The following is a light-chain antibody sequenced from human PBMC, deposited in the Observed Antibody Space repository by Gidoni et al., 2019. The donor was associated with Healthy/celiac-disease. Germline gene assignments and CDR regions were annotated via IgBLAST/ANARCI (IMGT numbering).Light chain of an antibody. CDR2: EVS. Sequence: QPALTQPASVSGSPGHSLPISCTGTSSDVGSYNDDSGYQQPRGKAPKLMIYEVSSRPSGVSQRFSGSKSGNTASLTISVLQAEDEADYYCSSYTSSSTLHVVFGGGTKLTVL. CDR1: SSDVGSYND. V-gene: IGLV2-14*01. J-gene: IGLJ2*01. CDR3: SSYTSSSTLHVV.